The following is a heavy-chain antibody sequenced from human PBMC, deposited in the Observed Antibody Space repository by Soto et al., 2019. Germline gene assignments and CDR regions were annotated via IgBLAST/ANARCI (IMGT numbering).Heavy chain of an antibody. V-gene: IGHV4-4*02. Sequence: SASLSVGCFVSGDSSSKSDWRSWVRQAPGSGLEWIGEIFHTGGKSYMPSLRGRITLSVDTSKNQFSLKLTSVNAADTAVYYCATAVYCTTANCWDDFPSYHIDVWGQ. D-gene: IGHD2-2*01. J-gene: IGHJ6*02. CDR3: ATAVYCTTANCWDDFPSYHIDV. CDR1: GDSSSKSDW. CDR2: IFHTGGK.